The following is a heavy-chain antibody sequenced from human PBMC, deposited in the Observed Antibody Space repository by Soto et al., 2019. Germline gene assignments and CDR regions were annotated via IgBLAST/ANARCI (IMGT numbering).Heavy chain of an antibody. Sequence: ASVKVSCKASGYTFTSYGISWVRQAPGQGLEWMGWISAYNGNTNYAQRLQGRVTMTTDTSTSTAYMELRSLRSDDTAVYYCARQLDTAMVRESYFDYWGQGTLVTVSS. D-gene: IGHD5-18*01. CDR2: ISAYNGNT. J-gene: IGHJ4*02. CDR1: GYTFTSYG. CDR3: ARQLDTAMVRESYFDY. V-gene: IGHV1-18*01.